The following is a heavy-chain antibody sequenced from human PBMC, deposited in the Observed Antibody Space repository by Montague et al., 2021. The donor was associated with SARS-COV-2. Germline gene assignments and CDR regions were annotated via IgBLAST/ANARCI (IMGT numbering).Heavy chain of an antibody. CDR3: ARDLRYFDWLFHSSGYYNYFGY. V-gene: IGHV3-7*01. CDR2: IKQDGSEK. J-gene: IGHJ4*02. Sequence: SLRLSCAASGFTFSSYWMSWVRQAPGKGLEWVANIKQDGSEKYYVDSVKGRFTISRDNAKNSLYLQMNSLRAEDTAVYYCARDLRYFDWLFHSSGYYNYFGYWGQGTLVTVSS. D-gene: IGHD3-9*01. CDR1: GFTFSSYW.